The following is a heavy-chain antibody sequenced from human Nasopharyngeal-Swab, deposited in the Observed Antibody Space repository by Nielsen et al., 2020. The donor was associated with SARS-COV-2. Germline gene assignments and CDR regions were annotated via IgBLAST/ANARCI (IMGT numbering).Heavy chain of an antibody. CDR3: ARERMVRGQISTYGMDV. D-gene: IGHD3-10*01. CDR2: ISAYNGNT. Sequence: ASVKVSCKASGYPFTSYGISWVRQAPGQGLEWMGWISAYNGNTNYAQKLQGRVTMTTDTSTSTAYMELRSLRSEDTAVYYCARERMVRGQISTYGMDVWGQGTTVTVSS. V-gene: IGHV1-18*01. CDR1: GYPFTSYG. J-gene: IGHJ6*02.